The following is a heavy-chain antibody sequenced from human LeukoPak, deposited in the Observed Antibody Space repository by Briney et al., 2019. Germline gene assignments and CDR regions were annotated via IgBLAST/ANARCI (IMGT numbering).Heavy chain of an antibody. J-gene: IGHJ4*02. D-gene: IGHD6-19*01. Sequence: GASVKVSCKASGYTFTSYDINWVRQATGQGLEWMGWMNPNSGNTGYAQKFQGRVTMTRNTSISTAYMELSSLRSEDTAVYYCARRTMWDTNGWLSPDYCGQGTLVTVSS. V-gene: IGHV1-8*01. CDR3: ARRTMWDTNGWLSPDY. CDR1: GYTFTSYD. CDR2: MNPNSGNT.